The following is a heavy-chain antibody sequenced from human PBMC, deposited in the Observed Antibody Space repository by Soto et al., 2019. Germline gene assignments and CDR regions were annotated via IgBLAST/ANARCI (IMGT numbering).Heavy chain of an antibody. D-gene: IGHD2-2*01. Sequence: QVQLVQSGAEVKKPGASVKVSCQASGYTFGIYGLTWVRQAPGQGPEWMGWISPSTGRTKYAQTFQGRVTMTTQTSTDPAHMELRSLTSDDTAVYYCARDCVCSGTSCPWDYWGQGTLVTVSS. CDR1: GYTFGIYG. V-gene: IGHV1-18*01. CDR3: ARDCVCSGTSCPWDY. CDR2: ISPSTGRT. J-gene: IGHJ4*02.